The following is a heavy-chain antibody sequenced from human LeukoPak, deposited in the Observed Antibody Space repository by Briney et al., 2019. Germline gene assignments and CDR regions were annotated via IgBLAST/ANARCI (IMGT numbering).Heavy chain of an antibody. CDR2: ISGSSSTI. CDR3: ARDQRAYCGGDCYGGMDY. V-gene: IGHV3-48*02. J-gene: IGHJ4*02. Sequence: GGSLRLSCAASGFTFSSYSMNWVRQAPGKGLEWVPYISGSSSTIYYTESVKGRFTISRDNARNSLYLQMNSLRDEDTAVYYCARDQRAYCGGDCYGGMDYWGQGTLVTVSS. D-gene: IGHD2-21*02. CDR1: GFTFSSYS.